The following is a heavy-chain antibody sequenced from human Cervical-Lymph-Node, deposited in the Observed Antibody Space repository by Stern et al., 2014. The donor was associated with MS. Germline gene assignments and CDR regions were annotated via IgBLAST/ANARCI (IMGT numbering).Heavy chain of an antibody. J-gene: IGHJ4*02. CDR2: VYNGRST. V-gene: IGHV4-59*01. CDR1: GASITNKY. CDR3: ARDSVTADYFDY. Sequence: DQLVESGPGLVKPSETLSLTCAVSGASITNKYWTWIRQPPGKGLEWIGFVYNGRSTNYNPSLTSRVTISVDSSKNEVSLRLSSVTAADTAMYYCARDSVTADYFDYWGQGILVTVSS. D-gene: IGHD1-20*01.